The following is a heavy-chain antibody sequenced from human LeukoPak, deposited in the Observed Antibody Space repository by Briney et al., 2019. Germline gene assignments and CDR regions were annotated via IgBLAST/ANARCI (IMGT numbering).Heavy chain of an antibody. J-gene: IGHJ6*03. Sequence: GGSLRLSCAASGFTFSNYWMTWVRQAPGKGLEWVADIKQDGSEKLYVNSVRGRFNISRDNAKMSLFLQMNSLRAEDTAVYYCARDNGVVHGVYYMDVWGKGTTVTVS. CDR2: IKQDGSEK. CDR3: ARDNGVVHGVYYMDV. D-gene: IGHD3-3*01. CDR1: GFTFSNYW. V-gene: IGHV3-7*01.